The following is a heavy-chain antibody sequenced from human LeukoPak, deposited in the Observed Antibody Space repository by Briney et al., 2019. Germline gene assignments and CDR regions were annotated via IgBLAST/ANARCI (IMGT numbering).Heavy chain of an antibody. Sequence: SQTLSLTCTVSGGSISSGSYYWSWIRQPAGKGLEWIGRIYTSGSTNYNPSLKSRVTISVDTSKNQFSLKLSSVTAADTAVYYCARADFWSGYLHYYMDVWGKGTTVTVSS. CDR3: ARADFWSGYLHYYMDV. D-gene: IGHD3-3*01. CDR2: IYTSGST. CDR1: GGSISSGSYY. V-gene: IGHV4-61*02. J-gene: IGHJ6*03.